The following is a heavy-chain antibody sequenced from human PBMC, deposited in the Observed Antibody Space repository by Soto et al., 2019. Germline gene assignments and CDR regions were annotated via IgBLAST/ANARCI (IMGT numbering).Heavy chain of an antibody. CDR3: AQVQSVPYSNGPNWFDP. J-gene: IGHJ5*01. CDR2: IFSNDEK. V-gene: IGHV2-26*01. D-gene: IGHD5-18*01. Sequence: QVTLKESGPVLVKPTETLTLTCTVSGFSLSNARMGVSWIRQPPGEALEWLAHIFSNDEKSYSTSLKSRLTTTNDTTKSPVDRTTTKMEPMNTATYYEAQVQSVPYSNGPNWFDPWGQGTLVTASS. CDR1: GFSLSNARMG.